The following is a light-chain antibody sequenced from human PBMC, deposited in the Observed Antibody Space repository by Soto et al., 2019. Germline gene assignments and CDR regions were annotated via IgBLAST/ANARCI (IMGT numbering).Light chain of an antibody. Sequence: MYQSPSILSASVGDRVTITCRASQSIGTWLAWYQQKVGKAPKLLIYDASGLASGVPSRFSGSGSGTEFTLTISSLQPDDFATYYCQHYNGYFGQGSKVDVK. V-gene: IGKV1-5*01. J-gene: IGKJ2*01. CDR1: QSIGTW. CDR2: DAS. CDR3: QHYNGY.